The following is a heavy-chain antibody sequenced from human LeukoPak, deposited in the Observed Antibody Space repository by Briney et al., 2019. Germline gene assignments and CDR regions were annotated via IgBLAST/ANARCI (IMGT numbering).Heavy chain of an antibody. CDR2: MYSGGTT. J-gene: IGHJ4*02. CDR3: ARVSGAFDY. CDR1: GFTFSSSY. Sequence: GGSLRLSCAASGFTFSSSYMSWVRQAPGKGLEWLAVMYSGGTTYYADSVKGRFTISRDNAKNSLYLQMNSLRAEDTAVYYCARVSGAFDYWGQGTLVTVSS. V-gene: IGHV3-66*01.